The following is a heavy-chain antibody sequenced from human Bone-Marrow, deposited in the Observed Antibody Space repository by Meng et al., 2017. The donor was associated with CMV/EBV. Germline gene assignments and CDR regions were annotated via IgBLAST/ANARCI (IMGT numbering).Heavy chain of an antibody. J-gene: IGHJ6*02. V-gene: IGHV3-23*03. CDR3: ARDQWAIKEYGMDV. D-gene: IGHD1-26*01. Sequence: GESLKISCAASGFTFSSYAMSWVRQAPGKGLEWVSVIYSGGSSTYYADSVKGRFTISRDNSKNTLYLQMNSLRAEDTAVYYCARDQWAIKEYGMDVWGQGTTVTVSS. CDR1: GFTFSSYA. CDR2: IYSGGSST.